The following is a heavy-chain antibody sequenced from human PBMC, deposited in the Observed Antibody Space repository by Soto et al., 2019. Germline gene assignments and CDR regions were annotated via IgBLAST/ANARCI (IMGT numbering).Heavy chain of an antibody. D-gene: IGHD6-6*01. V-gene: IGHV3-74*01. J-gene: IGHJ6*02. CDR1: GFTFSSYW. CDR3: AMGGYSSSSIRYYYYGIDV. CDR2: INSDGSST. Sequence: EVQLVESGGGLVQPGGSLRLSCAASGFTFSSYWMHWVRQAPGKGLVWVSRINSDGSSTSYADSVKGRFTISRDNAKNTLYLQMNSLRAEDTAVYYCAMGGYSSSSIRYYYYGIDVWGQGTTVTVSS.